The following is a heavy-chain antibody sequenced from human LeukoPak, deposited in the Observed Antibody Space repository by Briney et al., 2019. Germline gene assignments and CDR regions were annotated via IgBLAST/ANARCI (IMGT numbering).Heavy chain of an antibody. J-gene: IGHJ4*02. CDR2: ISAYNGNT. D-gene: IGHD5-12*01. V-gene: IGHV1-18*01. Sequence: GASVKVSCKASGYTFTSYGISWVRQAPGQGLEWMGWISAYNGNTNYAQKLQGRVTMTRDTSTSTVYMELSSLRSEDTAVYYCARPDITFNSGSLGYWGQGTLVTVSS. CDR3: ARPDITFNSGSLGY. CDR1: GYTFTSYG.